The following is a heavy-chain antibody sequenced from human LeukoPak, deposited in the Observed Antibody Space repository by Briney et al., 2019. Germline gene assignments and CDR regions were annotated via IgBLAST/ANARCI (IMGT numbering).Heavy chain of an antibody. CDR1: GGSISSSSYY. CDR2: IYYSGST. V-gene: IGHV4-39*07. Sequence: SETLSLTCTVSGGSISSSSYYWGWIRQPPGKGLEWIGSIYYSGSTYYNPSLKSRVTISVDTSKNQFSLKLSSVTAADTAVYYCARDSAGWFGATLDYYGMDVWGQGTTVTVSS. CDR3: ARDSAGWFGATLDYYGMDV. D-gene: IGHD3-10*01. J-gene: IGHJ6*01.